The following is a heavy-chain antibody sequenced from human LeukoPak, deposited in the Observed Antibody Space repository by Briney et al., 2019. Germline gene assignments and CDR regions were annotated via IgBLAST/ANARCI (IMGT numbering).Heavy chain of an antibody. J-gene: IGHJ3*02. Sequence: PSETLSLTCRVSGVSISSGSNYWGWLRQPPGKTLEWIGSIYSSGSTYYNSSLKSRVIILIDTAKNHFSLNLGSVTAADTAVYYCARSDGYGLVGIWGQGTMVTVSS. D-gene: IGHD3-10*01. CDR1: GVSISSGSNY. CDR3: ARSDGYGLVGI. V-gene: IGHV4-39*07. CDR2: IYSSGST.